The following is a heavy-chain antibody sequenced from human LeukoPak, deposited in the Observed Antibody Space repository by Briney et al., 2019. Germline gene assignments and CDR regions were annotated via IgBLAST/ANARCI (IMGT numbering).Heavy chain of an antibody. J-gene: IGHJ4*02. D-gene: IGHD3-10*01. Sequence: ASVKVSCKASGYTFTGYYIHWVRQAPGQGLEWMGWINPNTGGTNLAQKSQGRVTMTWDTSNTTAYMELSSLRSDDTAIYYCARSTVWFGEPIDYWGQGTLVTVSS. CDR2: INPNTGGT. CDR1: GYTFTGYY. V-gene: IGHV1-2*02. CDR3: ARSTVWFGEPIDY.